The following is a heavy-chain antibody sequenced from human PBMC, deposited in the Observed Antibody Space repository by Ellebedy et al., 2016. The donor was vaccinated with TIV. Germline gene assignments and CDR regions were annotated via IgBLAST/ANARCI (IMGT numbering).Heavy chain of an antibody. Sequence: GGSLRLXXAASGFTFDDYAMHWVRQAPGKGLERVSGISWNSGSIGYADSVKGRFTISRDNAKNSLYLQMNSLRAEDTALYYCAKDIWNGNQQGPVTAEYFQHWGQGTLVTVSS. V-gene: IGHV3-9*01. CDR3: AKDIWNGNQQGPVTAEYFQH. CDR1: GFTFDDYA. D-gene: IGHD1-1*01. J-gene: IGHJ1*01. CDR2: ISWNSGSI.